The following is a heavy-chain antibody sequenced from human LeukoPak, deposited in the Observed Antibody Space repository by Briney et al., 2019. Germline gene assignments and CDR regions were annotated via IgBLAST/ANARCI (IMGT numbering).Heavy chain of an antibody. V-gene: IGHV3-30*02. J-gene: IGHJ6*03. CDR3: AKDRCSNGIGCYYYYMDV. Sequence: GGSLRLSCAASGFTVSTNYTSWVRQAPGKGLEWVAYIQNDGSNEQYADSVKGRFSISRDSSKNILYLQMNSLRAEDTAVYYCAKDRCSNGIGCYYYYMDVWGKGTTVTISS. CDR2: IQNDGSNE. CDR1: GFTVSTNY. D-gene: IGHD2-8*01.